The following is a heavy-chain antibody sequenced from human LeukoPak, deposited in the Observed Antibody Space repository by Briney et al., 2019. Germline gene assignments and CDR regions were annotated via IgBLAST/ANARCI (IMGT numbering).Heavy chain of an antibody. J-gene: IGHJ4*02. CDR1: GGSISSDY. V-gene: IGHV4-59*08. D-gene: IGHD3-10*01. Sequence: SETLSLTCTVSGGSISSDYWQWIRQPPGKGLEWVGYIYNSGNNHYNSSLESRVTISIDTSKNQFSLKLASVTAADTAVYYCATRGYWGQGTLVAVSS. CDR3: ATRGY. CDR2: IYNSGNN.